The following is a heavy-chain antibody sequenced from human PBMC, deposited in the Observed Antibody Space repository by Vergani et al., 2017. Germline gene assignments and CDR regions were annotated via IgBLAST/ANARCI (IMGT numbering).Heavy chain of an antibody. CDR3: AKDGTGGFDY. D-gene: IGHD7-27*01. CDR1: GFTFDDYA. J-gene: IGHJ4*02. V-gene: IGHV3-43D*04. CDR2: ISWDGGST. Sequence: AASGFTFDDYAMHWVRQAPGKGLEWVSLISWDGGSTYYADSVKGRFTISRDNSKNSLYLQMNSLRAEDTALYYCAKDGTGGFDYWGQGTLVTVSS.